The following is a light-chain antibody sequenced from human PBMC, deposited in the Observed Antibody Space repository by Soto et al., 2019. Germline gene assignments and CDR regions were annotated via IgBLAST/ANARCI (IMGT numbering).Light chain of an antibody. CDR2: DAS. J-gene: IGKJ2*01. CDR1: QTVNSY. V-gene: IGKV3-11*01. Sequence: EIVLTQSPATLSLSPGERATLSCRASQTVNSYLAWYQQRPGQAPRLLIYDASNRATGVPARFSGSGSGTDFTLTIGSLEPEDFAVYYCHQRSNWTQTFGQGTKLEIK. CDR3: HQRSNWTQT.